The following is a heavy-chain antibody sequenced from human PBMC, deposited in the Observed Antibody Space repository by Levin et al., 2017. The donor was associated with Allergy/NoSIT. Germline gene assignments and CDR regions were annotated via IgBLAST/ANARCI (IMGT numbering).Heavy chain of an antibody. J-gene: IGHJ4*02. CDR3: AKISSDPADF. V-gene: IGHV3-23*01. Sequence: LSLTCEASGFRFNTHAMCWVRQAPGKGLEWLSSITGSGDRTFYAESVKGRFTISRDNSKNTVSLQMNRLRAEDTAVYYCAKISSDPADFWGQGTLVTVSS. D-gene: IGHD3-22*01. CDR2: ITGSGDRT. CDR1: GFRFNTHA.